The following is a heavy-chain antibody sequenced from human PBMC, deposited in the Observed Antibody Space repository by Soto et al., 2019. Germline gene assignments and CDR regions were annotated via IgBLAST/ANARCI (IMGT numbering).Heavy chain of an antibody. CDR1: GFTFSSYD. D-gene: IGHD2-15*01. CDR2: IGTAGDT. CDR3: ARDQGGYCSGGSCYPGHAFDI. V-gene: IGHV3-13*01. Sequence: GGSLRLSCAASGFTFSSYDMHWVRQATGKGLEWVSAIGTAGDTYYPGSVKGRFTISRENAKNSLYLQMNSLRAGDTAVYYCARDQGGYCSGGSCYPGHAFDIWGQGTMVTVSS. J-gene: IGHJ3*02.